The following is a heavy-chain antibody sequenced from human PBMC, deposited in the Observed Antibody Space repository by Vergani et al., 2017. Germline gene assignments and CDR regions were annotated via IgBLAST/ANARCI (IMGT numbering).Heavy chain of an antibody. D-gene: IGHD5-18*01. J-gene: IGHJ4*02. V-gene: IGHV3-49*04. CDR3: SRGRGYSFGYSDY. Sequence: EVQLVDSGRGLVPPGRSLRLSCAASGFSFGDYAMTWVRQAPGKGLEWVAFIRNKAYGGTTEYAASVKGRFTISRDDSKRLAYLQLSGLKTEDTAVYFCSRGRGYSFGYSDYWGQGTLVTVSS. CDR2: IRNKAYGGTT. CDR1: GFSFGDYA.